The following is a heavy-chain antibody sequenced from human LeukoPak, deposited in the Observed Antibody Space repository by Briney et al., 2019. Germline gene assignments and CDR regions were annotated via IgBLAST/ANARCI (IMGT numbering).Heavy chain of an antibody. Sequence: SETLSLTCTVSGGSIISNDYHWGWVRRPPGRGLEWIGTISYSGNTDYNPCLRSRFTRSLDSSNHQFSLRRGSVTAPDTVVYYCERQCCSGPATRMFDIWGQGTMVTVSS. D-gene: IGHD2-15*01. CDR2: ISYSGNT. CDR1: GGSIISNDYH. CDR3: ERQCCSGPATRMFDI. J-gene: IGHJ3*02. V-gene: IGHV4-39*01.